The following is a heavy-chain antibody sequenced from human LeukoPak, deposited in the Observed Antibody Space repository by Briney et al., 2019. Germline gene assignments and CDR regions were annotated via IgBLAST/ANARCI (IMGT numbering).Heavy chain of an antibody. J-gene: IGHJ3*02. CDR2: INPSGGST. CDR1: GYTFASYY. D-gene: IGHD2-15*01. V-gene: IGHV1-46*01. CDR3: ARTSVVVVAATRDAFDI. Sequence: ASVKVSCKASGYTFASYYMHWVRQAPGQGLEWMGIINPSGGSTSYAQKFQGRVTMTRDTSTSTVYMELSSLRSEDTAVYYCARTSVVVVAATRDAFDIWGQGTMVTVSS.